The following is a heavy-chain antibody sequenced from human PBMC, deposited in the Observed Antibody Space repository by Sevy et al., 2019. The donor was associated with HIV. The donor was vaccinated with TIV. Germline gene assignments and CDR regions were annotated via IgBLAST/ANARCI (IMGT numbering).Heavy chain of an antibody. Sequence: GESLKISCKGSGYSFTNYWIGWVRQMPGKGLEWMGIIYPSDSDTSYSPSFQGQVTISADKSINTAYLQLSSLQASDTAMYYCARPGGNSAEDAFDVWGQRTMVTVSS. CDR3: ARPGGNSAEDAFDV. J-gene: IGHJ3*01. CDR1: GYSFTNYW. V-gene: IGHV5-51*01. D-gene: IGHD3-10*01. CDR2: IYPSDSDT.